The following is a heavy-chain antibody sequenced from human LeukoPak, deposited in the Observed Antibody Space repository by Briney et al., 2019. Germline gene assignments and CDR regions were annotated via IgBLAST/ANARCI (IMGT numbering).Heavy chain of an antibody. CDR1: GFTFSSYA. J-gene: IGHJ5*02. V-gene: IGHV3-23*01. D-gene: IGHD5-18*01. CDR2: VSDSGDGT. CDR3: ARDCLDVDTAMVTSGVTENWFDP. Sequence: PGGSLRLSCAASGFTFSSYAMYWVRQAPGKGLEWVLGVSDSGDGTHYADSVKGRFTISRDNSKNTLYLQMNSLRAEDTAVYYCARDCLDVDTAMVTSGVTENWFDPWGQGTLVTVSS.